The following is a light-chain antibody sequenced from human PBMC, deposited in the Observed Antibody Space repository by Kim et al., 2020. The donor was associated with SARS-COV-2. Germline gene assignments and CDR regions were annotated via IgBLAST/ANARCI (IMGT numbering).Light chain of an antibody. CDR2: KAS. V-gene: IGKV1-5*03. CDR3: QHYYSVSPRT. J-gene: IGKJ1*01. Sequence: SVGDTVTITCRASQSISTWLAWYQQRPGEAPRLLIYKASSLESGVPSRFSGRGSGTEFTLTISSLQPDDFATYYCQHYYSVSPRTFGQGTKVEIK. CDR1: QSISTW.